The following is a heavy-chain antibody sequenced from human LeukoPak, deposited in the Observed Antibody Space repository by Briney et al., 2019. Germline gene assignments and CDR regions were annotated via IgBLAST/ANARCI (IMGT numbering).Heavy chain of an antibody. CDR3: ARALPSSWYYFDY. J-gene: IGHJ4*02. CDR1: GFGFSSCE. D-gene: IGHD6-13*01. V-gene: IGHV3-48*03. CDR2: ISSSGSTI. Sequence: GGSLRLSCAASGFGFSSCEMNWVRQAPGKGLEWVSYISSSGSTIHYADSVKGRFTISRDNAKNSLYLQMNSLRAEDTAVYYCARALPSSWYYFDYWGQGTLVTVSS.